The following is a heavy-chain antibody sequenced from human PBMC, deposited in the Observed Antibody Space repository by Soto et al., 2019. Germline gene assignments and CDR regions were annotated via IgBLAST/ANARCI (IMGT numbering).Heavy chain of an antibody. J-gene: IGHJ6*02. CDR3: ARLLGYCSSTSCAAWGYNYYYGMDV. D-gene: IGHD2-2*01. CDR1: GGSFSGYY. CDR2: INHSGST. V-gene: IGHV4-34*01. Sequence: NPSETLSLTCAVYGGSFSGYYWSWIRQPPGKGLEWIGEINHSGSTNYNPSLKSRVTISVDTSKNQFSLKLSSVTAADTAVYYCARLLGYCSSTSCAAWGYNYYYGMDVWGQGTTVTVSS.